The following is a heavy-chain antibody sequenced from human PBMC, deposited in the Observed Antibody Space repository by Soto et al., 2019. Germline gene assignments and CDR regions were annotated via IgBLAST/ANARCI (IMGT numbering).Heavy chain of an antibody. CDR3: ARDRYSYDSRAYQGVDWYFDL. V-gene: IGHV3-33*01. CDR2: IWYDGSHE. CDR1: GFTFHNYG. D-gene: IGHD3-22*01. Sequence: LRLSCAASGFTFHNYGMHWVRQAPGKGLEWVAVIWYDGSHESYADSVKGRFTISRDNSKNTLYLQMNSLRAEDTAVYYCARDRYSYDSRAYQGVDWYFDLWGRGTLVTVSS. J-gene: IGHJ2*01.